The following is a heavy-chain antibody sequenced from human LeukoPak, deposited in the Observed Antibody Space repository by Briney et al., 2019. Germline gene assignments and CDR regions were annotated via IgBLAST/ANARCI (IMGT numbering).Heavy chain of an antibody. CDR3: ASCSSTSCPSGALDY. V-gene: IGHV4-30-4*08. Sequence: SQTLSLTCTVSGGSISSGGYYWSWIRQHPGKGLEWIGYIYYSGSTYYNPSLKSRVTISVDTSKNQFSLKLSSVTAADTAVYYCASCSSTSCPSGALDYWGQGTLVTVSS. CDR2: IYYSGST. D-gene: IGHD2-2*01. J-gene: IGHJ4*02. CDR1: GGSISSGGYY.